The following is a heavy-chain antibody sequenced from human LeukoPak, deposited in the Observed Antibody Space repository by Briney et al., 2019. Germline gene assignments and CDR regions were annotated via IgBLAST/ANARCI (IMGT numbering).Heavy chain of an antibody. CDR1: GFTFTRYV. D-gene: IGHD3-22*01. CDR2: VSESGSNR. Sequence: GGSLRLSCVVSGFTFTRYVMSWVRQAPGKGLEWVSSVSESGSNRYYADSVKGRFSISRDNSKNMLYLQLGSLRTEDTATYYCANRHDSSGYFFNYWGQGTLVTVSS. CDR3: ANRHDSSGYFFNY. V-gene: IGHV3-23*01. J-gene: IGHJ4*02.